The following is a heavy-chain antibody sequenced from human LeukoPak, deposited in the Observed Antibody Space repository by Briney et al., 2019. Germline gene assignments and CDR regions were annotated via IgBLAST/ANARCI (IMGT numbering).Heavy chain of an antibody. Sequence: PGGSLRLSCAASGFTFSSYAMSWVRQAPGKGLEWVSAISGSGGSTYYADSVKGRFTISRDNAKNSLYLQVNSLRAEDTAVYYCARDEGWFDPWGQGTLVTVSS. CDR1: GFTFSSYA. J-gene: IGHJ5*02. CDR2: ISGSGGST. V-gene: IGHV3-23*01. CDR3: ARDEGWFDP.